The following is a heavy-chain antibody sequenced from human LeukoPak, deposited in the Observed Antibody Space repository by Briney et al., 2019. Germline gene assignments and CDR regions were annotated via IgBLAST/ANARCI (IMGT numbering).Heavy chain of an antibody. J-gene: IGHJ4*02. Sequence: GESLKISCKGSGYSFTDYWIGWVRQLPGKGLEWMGIIYPGDSDTRYSPSFQGQVTISADKSINTAYLQWSSLKASDTAMYYCARLGTYWSNYYFEYWGQGTLVTVSS. CDR1: GYSFTDYW. CDR2: IYPGDSDT. V-gene: IGHV5-51*01. CDR3: ARLGTYWSNYYFEY. D-gene: IGHD3-10*01.